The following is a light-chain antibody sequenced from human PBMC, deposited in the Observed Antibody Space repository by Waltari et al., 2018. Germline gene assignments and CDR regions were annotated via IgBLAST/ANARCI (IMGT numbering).Light chain of an antibody. CDR2: EVS. V-gene: IGLV2-23*02. CDR1: SSDIGSYNL. J-gene: IGLJ2*01. Sequence: QSALTQPASVSGSPGQSITISCTGTSSDIGSYNLVSWYQQYPGKAPKLMIYEVSKRPSGVSNRFSGSKSGNTASLTISGLQAEDEADYYCCSYAGSSLFGGGTKLTVL. CDR3: CSYAGSSL.